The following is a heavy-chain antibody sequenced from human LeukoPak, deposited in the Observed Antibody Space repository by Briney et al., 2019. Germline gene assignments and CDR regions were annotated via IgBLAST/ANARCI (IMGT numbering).Heavy chain of an antibody. V-gene: IGHV1-69*13. J-gene: IGHJ4*02. CDR2: IIPIFGTA. CDR3: ARDGSGPTPGYSGSCDLYY. D-gene: IGHD1-26*01. CDR1: GYIFTDYY. Sequence: ASVKVSCKASGYIFTDYYMHWVRQAPGQGREWRGGIIPIFGTANYAQTFQGRVTITADESTSTAYMELSSLRSEDTAVYSCARDGSGPTPGYSGSCDLYYWGQGTLVTVSS.